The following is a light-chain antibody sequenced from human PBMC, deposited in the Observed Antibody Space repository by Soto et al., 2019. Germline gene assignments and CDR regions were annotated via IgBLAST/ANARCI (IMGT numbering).Light chain of an antibody. CDR3: QKYNSAPRT. Sequence: DIQMTQSPSSLSASVGDRVTITCRASQGIANYLAWYQHKPGKVPNLLIYAASTLQSGVPSRFSVGGSGKDLTLTVSSLQPEDVATYYCQKYNSAPRTVGQGAKVDIK. J-gene: IGKJ1*01. CDR1: QGIANY. V-gene: IGKV1-27*01. CDR2: AAS.